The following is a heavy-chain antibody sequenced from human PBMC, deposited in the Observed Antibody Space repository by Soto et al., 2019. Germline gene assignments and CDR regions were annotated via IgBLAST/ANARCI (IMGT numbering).Heavy chain of an antibody. CDR2: IYSGGST. J-gene: IGHJ6*01. V-gene: IGHV3-53*01. Sequence: PGGSLRLSCAASGFTVSSNYMSWVRQAPGKGLEWVSVIYSGGSTYYADSVKGRFTISRDNSKNTLYLQMNSLRVEDTAVYYCGRGIFLGFLLRMDYYYGMDVWGQGTTVTVSS. D-gene: IGHD3-3*01. CDR1: GFTVSSNY. CDR3: GRGIFLGFLLRMDYYYGMDV.